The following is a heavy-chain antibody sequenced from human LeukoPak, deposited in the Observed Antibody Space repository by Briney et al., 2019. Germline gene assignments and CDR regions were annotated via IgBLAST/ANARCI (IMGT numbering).Heavy chain of an antibody. Sequence: GGSLRLSCAASGFTFSSYEMNWVRQAPGKGLEWVSYISSSGSTIYYADSVKGRFTISRDNSKNTLYLQMNSLRAEDTAVYYCARVGNYVDIVATVPGGAFDIWGQGTMVTVSS. CDR1: GFTFSSYE. V-gene: IGHV3-48*03. D-gene: IGHD5-12*01. J-gene: IGHJ3*02. CDR2: ISSSGSTI. CDR3: ARVGNYVDIVATVPGGAFDI.